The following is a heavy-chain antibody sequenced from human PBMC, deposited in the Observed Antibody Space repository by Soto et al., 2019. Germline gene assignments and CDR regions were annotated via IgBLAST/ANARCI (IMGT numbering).Heavy chain of an antibody. CDR2: IKSKTDGGTT. CDR1: GFTFSNAW. D-gene: IGHD2-15*01. V-gene: IGHV3-15*07. CDR3: TIVCGVVPSGGSDPCDAFDI. Sequence: GGSLRLSCAASGFTFSNAWMNWVRQAPGKGLEWVGRIKSKTDGGTTDYAAPVKGRFTISRDDSKNTLYLQMNSLKTEDTAVYYCTIVCGVVPSGGSDPCDAFDIWGQGTMVTVSS. J-gene: IGHJ3*02.